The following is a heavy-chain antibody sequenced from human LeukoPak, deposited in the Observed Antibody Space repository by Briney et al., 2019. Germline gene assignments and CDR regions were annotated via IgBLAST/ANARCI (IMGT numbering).Heavy chain of an antibody. J-gene: IGHJ4*02. V-gene: IGHV4-4*07. CDR2: ISTTGST. CDR3: ARSPSTIGWNWGYYFDY. CDR1: GASISDYY. D-gene: IGHD3-3*01. Sequence: PSDTLSLTCTVSGASISDYYWSWIRQSAGKGLEWIGRISTTGSTYYNPSFQSRVTMSADPSKTLFFLRLSSVTAADTAVYYCARSPSTIGWNWGYYFDYWGQGSLVTVSS.